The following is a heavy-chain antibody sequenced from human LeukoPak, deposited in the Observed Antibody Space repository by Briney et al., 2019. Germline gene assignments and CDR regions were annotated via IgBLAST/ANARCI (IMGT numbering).Heavy chain of an antibody. V-gene: IGHV4-34*01. Sequence: SETLSLTCAVYGGSFSGYYWSWIRQPPGKGLEWIGEINHSGSTNYNPSLKSRVTMSVDTSKNQFSLKLSSVTAADTAVYYCARDPAAGTSWFDPWGQGTLVTVSS. CDR3: ARDPAAGTSWFDP. J-gene: IGHJ5*02. D-gene: IGHD6-13*01. CDR2: INHSGST. CDR1: GGSFSGYY.